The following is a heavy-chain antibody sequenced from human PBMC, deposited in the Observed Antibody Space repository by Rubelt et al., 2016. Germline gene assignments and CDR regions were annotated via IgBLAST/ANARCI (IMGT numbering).Heavy chain of an antibody. CDR2: IYRIDKP. V-gene: IGHV3-66*04. CDR3: ARHNGHRFGY. J-gene: IGHJ4*02. CDR1: GFPVRGNY. D-gene: IGHD5-18*01. Sequence: EVQLVESGGNLVQPGGSLRLSCAASGFPVRGNYISWVRQAPGKGLEGVSAIYRIDKPYSADSVKGRFTISRDSSRNTLYLQMNSLRAEDTAVYYCARHNGHRFGYWGQGTLVTVSS.